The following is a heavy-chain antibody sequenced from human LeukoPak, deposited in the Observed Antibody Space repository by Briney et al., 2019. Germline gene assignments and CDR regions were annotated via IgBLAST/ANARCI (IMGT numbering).Heavy chain of an antibody. V-gene: IGHV1-2*02. CDR1: GYTFTGYY. J-gene: IGHJ4*02. CDR3: ARELATGYCSGGSCYPPPFDY. D-gene: IGHD2-15*01. CDR2: INPNSGGT. Sequence: GASVKVSCKASGYTFTGYYMHWVRQAPGQGLEWMGWINPNSGGTNYAQKFQGRVTMTRDTSISTAYMELSSLRSEDTAVYYCARELATGYCSGGSCYPPPFDYWGQGTLVTVSS.